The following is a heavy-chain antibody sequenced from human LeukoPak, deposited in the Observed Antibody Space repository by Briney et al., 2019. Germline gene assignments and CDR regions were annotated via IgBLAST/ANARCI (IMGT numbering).Heavy chain of an antibody. V-gene: IGHV4-59*02. D-gene: IGHD6-13*01. CDR2: IYYSGST. Sequence: SETLSLTCTVSGASVSSYYWSWIRQPPGKGLEWIGYIYYSGSTNYNPSLKSRITISVDTSKNQFSLRLSSVTAVDTAVYFCAMGFWYEEYFQHWGQGSLVIVSS. J-gene: IGHJ1*01. CDR1: GASVSSYY. CDR3: AMGFWYEEYFQH.